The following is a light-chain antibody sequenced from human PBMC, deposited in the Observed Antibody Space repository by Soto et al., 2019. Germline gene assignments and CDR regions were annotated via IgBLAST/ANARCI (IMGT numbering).Light chain of an antibody. CDR2: GAS. J-gene: IGKJ5*01. CDR1: QSVSNNY. CDR3: QQYGSSPPIT. V-gene: IGKV3-20*01. Sequence: EIVLTQSPGTLSLSPGERATLSCRASQSVSNNYLAWYQQKPGQAPRLLIYGASNRATGIPDRFSGNGSGTDFTLTISRLEPEDFAVYYCQQYGSSPPITFGQGTRLEIK.